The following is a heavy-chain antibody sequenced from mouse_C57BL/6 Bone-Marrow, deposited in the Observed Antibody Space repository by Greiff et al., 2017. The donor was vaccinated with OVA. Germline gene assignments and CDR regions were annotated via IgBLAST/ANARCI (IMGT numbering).Heavy chain of an antibody. J-gene: IGHJ4*01. Sequence: VQLQQSGPELVKPGASVKISCKASGYAFSSSWMNWVKQSPEKSLEWIGEINPSTGGTTYNQKFKAKATLTVDKSSSTAYMQLKSLTSEDSAVYYCASLRHYAMDYWGQGTSVTVSS. D-gene: IGHD1-1*01. CDR1: GYAFSSSW. V-gene: IGHV1-42*01. CDR2: INPSTGGT. CDR3: ASLRHYAMDY.